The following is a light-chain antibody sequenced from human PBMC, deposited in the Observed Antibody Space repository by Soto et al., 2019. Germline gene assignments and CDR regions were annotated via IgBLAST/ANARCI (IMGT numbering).Light chain of an antibody. Sequence: VLTQSPATTSSSPGERANLYFXXSLNVNSYLAWYQQKPGQAPRPLIYDASNRAAGIPARFSGSGSGTDFTLTISSLEPEDFAIYYCQQRQYWPPITFGQGTRLEIK. V-gene: IGKV3-11*01. CDR2: DAS. J-gene: IGKJ5*01. CDR3: QQRQYWPPIT. CDR1: LNVNSY.